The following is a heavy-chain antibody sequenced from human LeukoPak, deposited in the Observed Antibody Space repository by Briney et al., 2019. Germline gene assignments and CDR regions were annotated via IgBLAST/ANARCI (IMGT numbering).Heavy chain of an antibody. CDR3: TKDVAPGGADV. J-gene: IGHJ6*02. D-gene: IGHD1-26*01. CDR2: LSLDTDRI. V-gene: IGHV3-9*01. CDR1: GLSLDTYA. Sequence: GGSLRLSCAVSGLSLDTYAIHWVRQPPGKGLEWVSGLSLDTDRIGYGDSVKGRFTVSRDHTKNSVYLQMNSPTPEDSALYFCTKDVAPGGADVWGQGTTVTVSS.